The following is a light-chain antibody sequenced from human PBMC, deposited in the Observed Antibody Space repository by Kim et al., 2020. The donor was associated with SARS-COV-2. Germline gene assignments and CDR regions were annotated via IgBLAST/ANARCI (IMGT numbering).Light chain of an antibody. CDR3: EACGSNSWV. CDR2: LEGSGVY. V-gene: IGLV4-60*03. CDR1: SGHRSYT. J-gene: IGLJ3*02. Sequence: SVSRTDTLSSGHRSYTIGWHEPQPGNAAQYVMKLEGSGVYKRGSGVPDRFSGSSSGADRYLTISHLQSEDEADYYCEACGSNSWVFGGGTQLTVL.